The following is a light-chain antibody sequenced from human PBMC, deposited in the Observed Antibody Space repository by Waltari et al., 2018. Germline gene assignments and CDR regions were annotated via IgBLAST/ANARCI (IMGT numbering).Light chain of an antibody. V-gene: IGLV2-14*03. J-gene: IGLJ2*01. CDR1: RSDIGYYNF. CDR2: DVS. CDR3: ASYTSANTVL. Sequence: QSGLTQPASVSGSPGQSITISCTGTRSDIGYYNFVSWYQQHPGKAPKRVIFDVSRWPSGVSHRFSGSKAGNTAALTISGLQAEDEAAYYCASYTSANTVLFGGGTKVTVL.